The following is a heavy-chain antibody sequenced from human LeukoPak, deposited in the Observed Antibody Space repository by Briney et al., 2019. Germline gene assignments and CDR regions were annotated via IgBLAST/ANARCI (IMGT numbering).Heavy chain of an antibody. CDR2: INPGGYDK. Sequence: PGGSLRLSCVASGFTFSGHWMTWVRQAPGKGLEWVGNINPGGYDKFYVDSVGGRFTMSRDNARNSLYLQMDSLRAEDTAVYYCARLKGTTSVFDYWGQGTLITVSS. J-gene: IGHJ4*02. V-gene: IGHV3-7*03. CDR1: GFTFSGHW. D-gene: IGHD4-17*01. CDR3: ARLKGTTSVFDY.